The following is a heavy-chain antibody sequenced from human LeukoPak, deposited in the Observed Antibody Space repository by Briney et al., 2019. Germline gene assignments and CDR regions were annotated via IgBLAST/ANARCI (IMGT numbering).Heavy chain of an antibody. CDR1: GFTFSSYE. CDR2: ISSSGGTV. CDR3: AGDLPR. J-gene: IGHJ4*02. Sequence: GGSLRLSCAASGFTFSSYEMSWVRQAPGKGLEWVLYISSSGGTVKYADSVKGRFTISRDNAKNSLYLQMNSLRAEDTAVYYCAGDLPRWGQGTLVTVSS. V-gene: IGHV3-48*03.